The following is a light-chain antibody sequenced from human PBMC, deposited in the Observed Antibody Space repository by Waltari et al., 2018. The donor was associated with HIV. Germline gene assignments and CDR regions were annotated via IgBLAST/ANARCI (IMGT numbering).Light chain of an antibody. CDR3: QQYNSYPWT. CDR2: GAS. J-gene: IGKJ1*01. CDR1: QDISNY. Sequence: DTQMTQSPSSLSASVGDRVTITCRASQDISNYLAWCQQKPGKAPTSLIYGASTLQSGVPPKFSGSGSGTDFTLTISRLQPEDSATYYCQQYNSYPWTFGQGTKVEIK. V-gene: IGKV1-16*02.